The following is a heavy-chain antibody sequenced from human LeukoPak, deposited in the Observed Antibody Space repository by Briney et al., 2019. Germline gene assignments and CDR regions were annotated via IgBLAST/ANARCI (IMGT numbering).Heavy chain of an antibody. CDR2: INSDGSVT. D-gene: IGHD1-26*01. J-gene: IGHJ4*02. Sequence: GGSLRLSCAASGFTFTNYWIHWVHQAPGEGLVWVSRINSDGSVTRYADTVKGRFTISRDNAENTVFLQMNSLKTEDTAVYYCARDRGALDSWGQGTLVTVSS. CDR1: GFTFTNYW. CDR3: ARDRGALDS. V-gene: IGHV3-74*01.